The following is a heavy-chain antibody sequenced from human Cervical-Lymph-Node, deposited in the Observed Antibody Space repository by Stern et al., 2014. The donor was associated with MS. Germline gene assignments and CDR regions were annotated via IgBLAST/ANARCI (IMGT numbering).Heavy chain of an antibody. Sequence: EVQLVESGGGLVQPGGSLRLSCAASGFTFSSCWMHWVRQAPGKGLVCVSRSSSDGTSTRYADSVKGRFTISRDDAKNTLYLQMNSLRAEDTAVYYCARARMGASGLIDYWGQGSLVTVSS. J-gene: IGHJ4*02. CDR2: SSSDGTST. D-gene: IGHD1-26*01. CDR1: GFTFSSCW. CDR3: ARARMGASGLIDY. V-gene: IGHV3-74*01.